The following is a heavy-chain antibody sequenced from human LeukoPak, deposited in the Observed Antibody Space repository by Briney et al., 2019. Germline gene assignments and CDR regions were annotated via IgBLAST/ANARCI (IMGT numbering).Heavy chain of an antibody. J-gene: IGHJ4*02. D-gene: IGHD2-2*02. CDR2: MSFDVNNK. V-gene: IGHV3-30*04. CDR3: ARGYCTSSSCYNDY. Sequence: AGGSLRLSCAASGFTFRNYVIHWVRQAPGKGLEWVATMSFDVNNKYYADSVRGRFTISRDNSKNTLYLQMNSLGAEDTAVYSCARGYCTSSSCYNDYWGQGTLVTVSS. CDR1: GFTFRNYV.